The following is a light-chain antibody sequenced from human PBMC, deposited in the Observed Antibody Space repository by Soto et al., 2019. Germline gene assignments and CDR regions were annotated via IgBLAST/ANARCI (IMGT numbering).Light chain of an antibody. Sequence: ETVMTQSPATLSVSPGERATLSCRASQNISSYLIWYQQKPGQAPRLLIYGASTRATGIPARFSGSGSGTEFTLTISSLQSEDFAVYYCQQYNNWPRTFGQGTKVDIK. CDR3: QQYNNWPRT. CDR1: QNISSY. J-gene: IGKJ1*01. V-gene: IGKV3-15*01. CDR2: GAS.